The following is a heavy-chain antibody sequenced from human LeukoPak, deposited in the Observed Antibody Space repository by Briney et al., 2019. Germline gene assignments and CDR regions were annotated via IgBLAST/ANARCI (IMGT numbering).Heavy chain of an antibody. CDR2: ISGGGGST. CDR3: AKASLMTFFDY. CDR1: KFAFSSYA. V-gene: IGHV3-23*01. D-gene: IGHD3-16*01. J-gene: IGHJ4*02. Sequence: PGGSLRLSCAASKFAFSSYAMSWVRQAPGKGLEWVSAISGGGGSTYYADSVKGRFTISRDNSKNTLYLQMNSLRAEDTAVYYCAKASLMTFFDYWGQGTLVTVSS.